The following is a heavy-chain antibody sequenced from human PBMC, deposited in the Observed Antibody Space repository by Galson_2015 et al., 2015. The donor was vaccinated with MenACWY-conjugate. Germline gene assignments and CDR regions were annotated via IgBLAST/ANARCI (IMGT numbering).Heavy chain of an antibody. CDR1: GFSFGDYT. CDR2: IRSKGFGETT. J-gene: IGHJ4*02. V-gene: IGHV3-49*04. D-gene: IGHD3-22*01. Sequence: SLRLSCATSGFSFGDYTLSWVRQAPGKGLEWVGFIRSKGFGETTEYAAPVKDRFTISRDDSTRIAYLQMNSLITDDTAVYYCTSRLIGVIAAFDYWGQGTLVTVSS. CDR3: TSRLIGVIAAFDY.